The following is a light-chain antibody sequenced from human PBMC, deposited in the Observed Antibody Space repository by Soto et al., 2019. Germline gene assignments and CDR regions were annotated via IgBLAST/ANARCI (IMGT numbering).Light chain of an antibody. J-gene: IGLJ7*01. V-gene: IGLV2-14*01. CDR3: SSYTSSQTLI. Sequence: QSALTQPASVSASPGQSITISCTGTSSDIGAYIYVSWYQQNPGKAPKLIIYNVFNRPSGISNRFSGSKSGNTASLIISGLQAEDEADYYCSSYTSSQTLIFGGGTQLTVL. CDR1: SSDIGAYIY. CDR2: NVF.